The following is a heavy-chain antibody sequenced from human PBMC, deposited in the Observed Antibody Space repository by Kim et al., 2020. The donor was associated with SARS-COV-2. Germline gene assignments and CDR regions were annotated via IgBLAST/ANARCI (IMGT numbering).Heavy chain of an antibody. CDR3: ARLGISSWYNWFDP. CDR1: GGSISSSSYY. Sequence: SETLSLTCTVSGGSISSSSYYWGWIRQPPGKGLEWIGSIYYSGSTYYNPSLKSRVTISVDTSKNQFSLKLSSVTAADTAVYYCARLGISSWYNWFDPWGQGTLVTVSS. D-gene: IGHD6-13*01. J-gene: IGHJ5*02. V-gene: IGHV4-39*01. CDR2: IYYSGST.